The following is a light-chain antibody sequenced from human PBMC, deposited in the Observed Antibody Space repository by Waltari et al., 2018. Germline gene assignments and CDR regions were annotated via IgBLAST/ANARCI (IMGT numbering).Light chain of an antibody. CDR3: QQYNSYSLLS. CDR2: KAS. V-gene: IGKV1-5*03. Sequence: EIQMTQPRSTPSALVVHRVIFRCRASQSISKWLAWYQQKPGQAPKLLIYKASTLESGVPSRFSGSGSGTEFTLTISSLQSEDFATYYCQQYNSYSLLSFGGGTKVEIK. CDR1: QSISKW. J-gene: IGKJ4*01.